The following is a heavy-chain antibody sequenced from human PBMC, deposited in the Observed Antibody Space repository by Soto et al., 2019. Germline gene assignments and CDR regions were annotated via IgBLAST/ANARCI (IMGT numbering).Heavy chain of an antibody. CDR3: ARDNAYAEGYYWYGIDV. V-gene: IGHV3-33*01. J-gene: IGHJ6*02. Sequence: LRLSCAASGFTFSSYGMHWVRQAPGKGLEWVAVIWYDGSNKYYADSVKGRFTISRDNSKNTLYLQMNSLRAEDTAVYYCARDNAYAEGYYWYGIDVWGQGTTVPVSS. CDR1: GFTFSSYG. CDR2: IWYDGSNK. D-gene: IGHD3-16*01.